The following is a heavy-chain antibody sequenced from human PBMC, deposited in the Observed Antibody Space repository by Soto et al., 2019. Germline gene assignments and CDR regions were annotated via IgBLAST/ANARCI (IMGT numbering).Heavy chain of an antibody. V-gene: IGHV1-18*01. CDR2: ISGHNGDT. J-gene: IGHJ4*02. CDR3: ARSTTGFEGAYGY. Sequence: ASVKVSCKASGYNFRNYGIYSLRQAPGQGPEWMGWISGHNGDTMYAQKFQDRGTMTIGTSTSTSYMELRSLRSGDTAVYYCARSTTGFEGAYGYWGQGTPVNVSS. D-gene: IGHD5-12*01. CDR1: GYNFRNYG.